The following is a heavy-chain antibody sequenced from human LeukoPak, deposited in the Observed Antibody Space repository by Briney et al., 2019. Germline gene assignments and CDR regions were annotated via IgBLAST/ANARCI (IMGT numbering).Heavy chain of an antibody. D-gene: IGHD3-3*01. CDR1: GGSFSNYY. Sequence: PWESLSLTCAVYGGSFSNYYWSWIRQPPGEGREWIGETVHAGRTNYNPSLRSRVTISIDTSKTQFSLKLTSVSAADTAVYYCARGRNVCSPFYMYWGQGALVPVCS. CDR3: ARGRNVCSPFYMY. V-gene: IGHV4-34*01. CDR2: TVHAGRT. J-gene: IGHJ4*02.